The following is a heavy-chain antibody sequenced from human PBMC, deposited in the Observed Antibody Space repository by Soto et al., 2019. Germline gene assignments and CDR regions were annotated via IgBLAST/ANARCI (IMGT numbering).Heavy chain of an antibody. CDR3: EREVRDGSDLYWDY. V-gene: IGHV4-59*01. D-gene: IGHD2-8*02. CDR2: VHHSGST. J-gene: IGHJ4*02. Sequence: QVQLQESGPGLVKPSETLSLTCTVSGGSMITYYWSWIRQSPGKGLEWIGYVHHSGSTLYNPALRNRATVTLDRSNNQFFLKLTSVTAADTAFCYCEREVRDGSDLYWDYWGQGILVTVSS. CDR1: GGSMITYY.